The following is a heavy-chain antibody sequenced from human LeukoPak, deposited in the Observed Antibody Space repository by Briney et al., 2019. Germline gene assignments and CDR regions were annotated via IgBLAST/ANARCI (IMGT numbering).Heavy chain of an antibody. J-gene: IGHJ4*02. V-gene: IGHV4-34*01. CDR3: AREGLD. CDR1: GGSFSGYY. Sequence: SETLSLTCAVYGGSFSGYYWNWIRQPPGKGLEWIGEVNYGGRTNYTPSLKSRVTISVDTSKNQFSLKLSSVTAADTAVYYCAREGLDWGQGTLVTVSS. CDR2: VNYGGRT.